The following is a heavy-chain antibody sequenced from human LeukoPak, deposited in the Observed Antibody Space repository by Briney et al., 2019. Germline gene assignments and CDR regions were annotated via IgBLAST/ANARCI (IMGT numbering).Heavy chain of an antibody. Sequence: GGSLRLSCAASGFTFSSYWMSWVRQAPGKGLEWVSSISSSSSYIYYADSLKGRFTISRDNAKNSLFLQMNSLRAEDTAVYYCARDSSGLSTAFDIWGQGTMVTVSS. CDR3: ARDSSGLSTAFDI. D-gene: IGHD3-22*01. CDR2: ISSSSSYI. V-gene: IGHV3-21*01. CDR1: GFTFSSYW. J-gene: IGHJ3*02.